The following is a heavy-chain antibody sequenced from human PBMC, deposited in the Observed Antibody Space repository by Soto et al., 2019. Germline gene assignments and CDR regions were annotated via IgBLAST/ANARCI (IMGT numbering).Heavy chain of an antibody. V-gene: IGHV1-18*04. CDR2: INPYNANV. J-gene: IGHJ3*02. CDR1: GYTFTNHG. Sequence: QVQLVQSGAEVKKPGASVKVSCKTSGYTFTNHGINWVRQAPGQGLEWMGWINPYNANVNYAQKLQGRVTMTTDTSPGTAYMDLGSLTSDDTAVYYCARDRVGGIWGDAFDIWGQGTMVTVSS. CDR3: ARDRVGGIWGDAFDI. D-gene: IGHD3-16*01.